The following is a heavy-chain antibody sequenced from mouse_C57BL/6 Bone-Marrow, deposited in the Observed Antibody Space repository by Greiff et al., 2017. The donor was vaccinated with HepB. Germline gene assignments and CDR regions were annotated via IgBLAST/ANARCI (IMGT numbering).Heavy chain of an antibody. CDR3: AREVYYYGRTTWFAY. D-gene: IGHD1-1*01. V-gene: IGHV1-18*01. CDR2: INPNNGGT. Sequence: EVQLQQSGPELVKPGASVKIPCKASGYTFTDYNMDWVKQSHGKSLEWIGDINPNNGGTIYNQKFKGKATLTVDKSSSTAYMELRSLTSEDTAVYYCAREVYYYGRTTWFAYWGQGTLVTVSA. J-gene: IGHJ3*01. CDR1: GYTFTDYN.